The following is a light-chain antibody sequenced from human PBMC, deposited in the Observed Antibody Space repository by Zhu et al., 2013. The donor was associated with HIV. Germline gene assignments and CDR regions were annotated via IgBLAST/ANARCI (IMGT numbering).Light chain of an antibody. CDR2: GKN. V-gene: IGLV3-19*01. CDR1: SLRSYY. J-gene: IGLJ2*01. CDR3: QVWDSNSDHVV. Sequence: SSELTQDPAVSVALGQTVRITCQGDSLRSYYASWYQQKPGQAPVLVIYGKNNRPSGIPERFSGSNSGNTATLTISRVEAGDEADYYCQVWDSNSDHVVFGGGTKLTVL.